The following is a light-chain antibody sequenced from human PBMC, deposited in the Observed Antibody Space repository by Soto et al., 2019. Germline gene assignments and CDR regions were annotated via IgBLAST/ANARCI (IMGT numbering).Light chain of an antibody. CDR1: SSNIGSNY. J-gene: IGLJ1*01. Sequence: QSVLAQPPSASGTPGQRVTISCSGSSSNIGSNYVYWFQQLPGTAPKLLMYNNSERPSWVPDRFSASKSGTSASLAISGLRSEDDADYYCGAWDGRLSVYVFGTGTKLTVL. V-gene: IGLV1-47*02. CDR2: NNS. CDR3: GAWDGRLSVYV.